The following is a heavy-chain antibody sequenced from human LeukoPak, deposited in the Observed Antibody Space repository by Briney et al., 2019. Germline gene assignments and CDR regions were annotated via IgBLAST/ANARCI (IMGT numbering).Heavy chain of an antibody. CDR3: VRPDRIFGVPAAFDA. V-gene: IGHV1-69*13. CDR2: IIPKYSAS. Sequence: SVKVSCKASGGSLSDYPINWVRQAPGQGLEWLGGIIPKYSASNYAQAFQGRVTITADESTNTVYMEMSGLRPDDTAVYYCVRPDRIFGVPAAFDAWGQGTLVAVSS. D-gene: IGHD3-3*02. J-gene: IGHJ3*01. CDR1: GGSLSDYP.